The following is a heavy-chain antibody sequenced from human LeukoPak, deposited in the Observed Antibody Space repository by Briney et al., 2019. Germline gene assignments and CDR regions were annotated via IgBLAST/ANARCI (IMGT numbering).Heavy chain of an antibody. CDR3: ARDLYGSGSNWFDP. J-gene: IGHJ5*02. V-gene: IGHV4-59*01. Sequence: PSETLSLTCTVSGGSISSYYWSWIRQPPGKGLEWIGYIYYSGSTNYNPSLKSRVTISVDTSKNQFSLKLSSVTAADTAVYYCARDLYGSGSNWFDPWGQGTLVTVSS. CDR2: IYYSGST. CDR1: GGSISSYY. D-gene: IGHD3-10*01.